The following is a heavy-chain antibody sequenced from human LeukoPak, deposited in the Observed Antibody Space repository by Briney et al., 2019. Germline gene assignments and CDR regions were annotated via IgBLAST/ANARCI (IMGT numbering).Heavy chain of an antibody. CDR2: IHHSGSI. Sequence: PSETLTLMCTVSSGPNYHSHWLGPLRHPPGEGLEWIGEIHHSGSINYNPSLKSLVTISVDNTKNLFPVTESSVTAADTVCFYSAAHRCGGWLDYWGQGTLVTVSS. V-gene: IGHV4-4*02. CDR3: AAHRCGGWLDY. J-gene: IGHJ4*02. CDR1: SGPNYHSHW. D-gene: IGHD6-19*01.